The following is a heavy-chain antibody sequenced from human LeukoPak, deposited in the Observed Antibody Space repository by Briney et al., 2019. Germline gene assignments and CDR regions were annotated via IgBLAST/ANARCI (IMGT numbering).Heavy chain of an antibody. D-gene: IGHD6-13*01. Sequence: PSETLSLTCTVCGGFISIYYWSWLRQPPGKGLEWIGYIYYSGSANYNPSLKSRVTISVDTSKNQFSLTLSSVTAADTAVYYCVRVDRSSWPFYFDYWGQGILVTVSS. J-gene: IGHJ4*02. V-gene: IGHV4-59*01. CDR3: VRVDRSSWPFYFDY. CDR1: GGFISIYY. CDR2: IYYSGSA.